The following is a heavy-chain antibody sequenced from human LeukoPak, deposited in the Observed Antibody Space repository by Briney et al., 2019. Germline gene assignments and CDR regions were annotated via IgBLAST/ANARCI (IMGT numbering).Heavy chain of an antibody. CDR2: INSDGSTT. J-gene: IGHJ4*02. Sequence: GGSLRLSCAASGFTLSNYWMYWVRQAPGKGLVWVSRINSDGSTTNYADSVRGRFTISRDNAKNTLYLEMKSLRVEDTAVYYCTRGYYDSDDYWGQGTLVTASS. CDR1: GFTLSNYW. V-gene: IGHV3-74*01. D-gene: IGHD3-16*01. CDR3: TRGYYDSDDY.